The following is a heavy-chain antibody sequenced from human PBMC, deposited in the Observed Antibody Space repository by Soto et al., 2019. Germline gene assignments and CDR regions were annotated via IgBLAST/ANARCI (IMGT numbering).Heavy chain of an antibody. CDR1: GSTFGIHA. V-gene: IGHV3-23*01. D-gene: IGHD3-10*01. Sequence: GGSLRRSCVDSGSTFGIHAMSWFRQAPGEGLEWVSTITDSGGDAKYADPVRGRFSISRDNSKKTLYLQMSSLTAEDSAIYYCARGSTDSYPGSRIFHFWGRGTLVTVSP. CDR3: ARGSTDSYPGSRIFHF. CDR2: ITDSGGDA. J-gene: IGHJ4*02.